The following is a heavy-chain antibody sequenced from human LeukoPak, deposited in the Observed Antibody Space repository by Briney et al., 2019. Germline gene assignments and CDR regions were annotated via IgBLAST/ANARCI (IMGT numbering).Heavy chain of an antibody. Sequence: GASVKVSCKASGYTFTGYYMYWVRQAPGQGLEWMGWINPNSGGTDYAQNFQGRVTMTRDTSISTAYMELSRLRSDDTAVYYCARGYCSGGTCYLVENWFDPWGQGTLVTVSS. CDR3: ARGYCSGGTCYLVENWFDP. CDR1: GYTFTGYY. V-gene: IGHV1-2*02. CDR2: INPNSGGT. J-gene: IGHJ5*02. D-gene: IGHD2-15*01.